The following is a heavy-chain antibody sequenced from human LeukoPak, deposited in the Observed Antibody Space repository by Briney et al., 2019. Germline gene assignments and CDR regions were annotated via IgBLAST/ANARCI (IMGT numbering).Heavy chain of an antibody. D-gene: IGHD1-26*01. CDR1: GYSISSGYY. V-gene: IGHV4-4*07. Sequence: SETLSLTCTVSGYSISSGYYWGWIRQPAGKGLEWIGRIYTSGSTNYNPSLKSRVTMSVDTSKNQFSLKLSSVTAADTAVYYCASNSYLGGGDYWGQGTLVTVSS. CDR2: IYTSGST. CDR3: ASNSYLGGGDY. J-gene: IGHJ4*02.